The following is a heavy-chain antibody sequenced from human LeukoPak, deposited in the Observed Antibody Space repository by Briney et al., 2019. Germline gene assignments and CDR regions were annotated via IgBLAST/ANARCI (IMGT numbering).Heavy chain of an antibody. D-gene: IGHD2-2*01. V-gene: IGHV4-39*01. CDR3: ARHCYGTSEN. J-gene: IGHJ1*01. CDR1: GDSINTKSYY. CDR2: IYYSGNT. Sequence: ASETLSLTCTVSGDSINTKSYYWGWIRQPPGKGLEWIGSIYYSGNTYYNQSLKSRVTLSIDTSKNQFSLSLSSVTAADTAVYYCARHCYGTSENCGQGTLVTVSS.